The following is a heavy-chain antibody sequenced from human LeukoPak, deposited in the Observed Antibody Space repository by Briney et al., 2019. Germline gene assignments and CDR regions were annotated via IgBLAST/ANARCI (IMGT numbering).Heavy chain of an antibody. CDR2: VYHSGST. D-gene: IGHD4-17*01. Sequence: SETLSLTCTVSGGSISSINYYWDWIRQPPGKGLEWIGNVYHSGSTYYNPSLRSRVTISVDTSKNQFSLRLRSVTAADTAVYYCARVVTVTRANWFDPWGQGTLVTVSS. J-gene: IGHJ5*02. V-gene: IGHV4-39*07. CDR3: ARVVTVTRANWFDP. CDR1: GGSISSINYY.